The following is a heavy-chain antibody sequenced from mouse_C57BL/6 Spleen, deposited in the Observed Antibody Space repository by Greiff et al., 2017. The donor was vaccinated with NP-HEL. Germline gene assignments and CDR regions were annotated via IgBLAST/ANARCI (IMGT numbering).Heavy chain of an antibody. V-gene: IGHV1S81*02. CDR2: TNPTNGRT. J-gene: IGHJ2*01. CDR3: ARIKKIVATYFGD. D-gene: IGHD1-1*01. Sequence: VQLQQSGAELVKAGASVKMSCKASGYTFTSYWMHWVKQRLGQGLEWFAETNPTNGRTYYNEKFKSKATLTVDKSSSTAYMLLSGPTFEDSAVYYCARIKKIVATYFGDWGQGTTLTVSS. CDR1: GYTFTSYW.